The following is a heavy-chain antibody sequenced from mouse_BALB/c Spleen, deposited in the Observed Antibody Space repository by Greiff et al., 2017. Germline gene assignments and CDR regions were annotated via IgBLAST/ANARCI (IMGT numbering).Heavy chain of an antibody. D-gene: IGHD1-1*01. V-gene: IGHV1-5*01. CDR1: GYTFTSYW. CDR3: TRSFITTVDPAMDY. Sequence: VQLKESGTALARPGASVKMSCKASGYTFTSYWMHWVKQRPGQGLEWIGAIYPGNSDTSYNQKFKGKAKLTAVTSTSTAYMELSSLTNEDSAVYYCTRSFITTVDPAMDYWGQGTSVTVSS. J-gene: IGHJ4*01. CDR2: IYPGNSDT.